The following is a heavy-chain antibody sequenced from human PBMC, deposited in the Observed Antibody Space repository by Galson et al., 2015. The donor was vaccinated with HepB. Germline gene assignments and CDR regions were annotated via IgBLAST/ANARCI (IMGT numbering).Heavy chain of an antibody. D-gene: IGHD3-3*01. Sequence: LRLSCAASGFTVSNNYMSWVRQAPGKGLEWVSVIYGDDYIFYADSVKGRFTISRDNFKNTLYLQMNSLRAEDTAVYFCAREGVASPNYFDPWGQGTLVTVSS. J-gene: IGHJ5*02. CDR2: IYGDDYI. V-gene: IGHV3-66*01. CDR1: GFTVSNNY. CDR3: AREGVASPNYFDP.